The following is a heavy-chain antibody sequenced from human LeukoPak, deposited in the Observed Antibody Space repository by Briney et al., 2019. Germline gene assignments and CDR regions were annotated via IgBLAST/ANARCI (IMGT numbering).Heavy chain of an antibody. CDR1: EFTVSSSY. Sequence: GGSLRLSCAASEFTVSSSYMSWVRQAPGKGLEWVSRINSDGTSPSYADSVKGRFTISRDNAKNTMYLQLKSLRAEDTAVYYCARGSGYFGYDAFDIWGQGTMVTVSS. V-gene: IGHV3-74*01. D-gene: IGHD3-3*01. CDR2: INSDGTSP. CDR3: ARGSGYFGYDAFDI. J-gene: IGHJ3*02.